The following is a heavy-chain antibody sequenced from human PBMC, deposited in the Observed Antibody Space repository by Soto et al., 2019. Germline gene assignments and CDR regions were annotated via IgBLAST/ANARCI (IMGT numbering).Heavy chain of an antibody. CDR3: ARDVPCGSDCYYYYYYGMDV. V-gene: IGHV3-21*01. CDR2: ISSSSSYI. CDR1: RLTVYISS. Sequence: HAGCLELGCGASRLTVYISSIALVLEAPGKGLAWVSSISSSSSYIYYADSVKGRFTISRDNAKNSLYLQMNGLRAEDAAVYYCARDVPCGSDCYYYYYYGMDVRGEATTVTVSS. J-gene: IGHJ6*02. D-gene: IGHD2-21*02.